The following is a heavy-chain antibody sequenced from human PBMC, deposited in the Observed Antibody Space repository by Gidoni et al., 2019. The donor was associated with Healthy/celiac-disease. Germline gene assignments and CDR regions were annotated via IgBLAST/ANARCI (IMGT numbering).Heavy chain of an antibody. Sequence: GRVTITADKSTSTAYMELSSLRSEDTAVYYCARDKDDSKHYYYYGMDVWGQGTTVTVSS. V-gene: IGHV1-69*04. J-gene: IGHJ6*02. D-gene: IGHD1-1*01. CDR3: ARDKDDSKHYYYYGMDV.